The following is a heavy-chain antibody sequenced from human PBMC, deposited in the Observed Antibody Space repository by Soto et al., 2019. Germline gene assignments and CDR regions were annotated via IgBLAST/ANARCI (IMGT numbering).Heavy chain of an antibody. Sequence: GASVKVSCKASGYTFTSYYMHWVRQAPGQGLEWMGIINPSGGSTSYAQKFQGRVTMTRDTSTSTVYMELSSLRSEDTAVYYCARDSFPRDYVWSGYYYMDVWGKGTTVTVSS. CDR1: GYTFTSYY. CDR3: ARDSFPRDYVWSGYYYMDV. CDR2: INPSGGST. J-gene: IGHJ6*03. V-gene: IGHV1-46*03. D-gene: IGHD4-17*01.